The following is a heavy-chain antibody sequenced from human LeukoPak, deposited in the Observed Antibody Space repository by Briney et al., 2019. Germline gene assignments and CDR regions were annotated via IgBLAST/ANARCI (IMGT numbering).Heavy chain of an antibody. Sequence: GGSLRLSCAASGFTFSNAWMSWVRQAPGKGLEWVGRIKSKTDGGTTDYAAPVKGRITISRDDSKNTLYLQMNSLKTEDTAVYYCTTLVVPTYYYYYYMDVWGKGTTVTVSS. D-gene: IGHD2-2*01. CDR1: GFTFSNAW. CDR2: IKSKTDGGTT. V-gene: IGHV3-15*01. CDR3: TTLVVPTYYYYYYMDV. J-gene: IGHJ6*03.